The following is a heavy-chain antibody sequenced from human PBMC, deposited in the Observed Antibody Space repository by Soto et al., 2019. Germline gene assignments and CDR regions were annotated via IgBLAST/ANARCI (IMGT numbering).Heavy chain of an antibody. CDR2: ISGSGGST. Sequence: GGSLRLSCAACGFTFSSYAMSWVRQAPGKGLEWVSAISGSGGSTYYPDSVKGRITISRDNPKNTLDLQMNSLRAEDTAVYYCAKAITIFGVTFYYYGMDVRGQGTTVTVSS. CDR3: AKAITIFGVTFYYYGMDV. D-gene: IGHD3-3*01. CDR1: GFTFSSYA. V-gene: IGHV3-23*01. J-gene: IGHJ6*02.